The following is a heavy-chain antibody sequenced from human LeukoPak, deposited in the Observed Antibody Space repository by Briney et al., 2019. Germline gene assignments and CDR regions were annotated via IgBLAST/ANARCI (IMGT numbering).Heavy chain of an antibody. Sequence: PGGSLRLSCAASGFTFRTYWMTWVRQAPGKGLEWVAVISYDGSNKYYADSVKGRFTISRDNSKNTLYLQMNSLRAEDTAVYYCARDTGIAAPADIWGQGTMVTVSS. J-gene: IGHJ3*02. CDR1: GFTFRTYW. D-gene: IGHD6-13*01. CDR2: ISYDGSNK. V-gene: IGHV3-30-3*01. CDR3: ARDTGIAAPADI.